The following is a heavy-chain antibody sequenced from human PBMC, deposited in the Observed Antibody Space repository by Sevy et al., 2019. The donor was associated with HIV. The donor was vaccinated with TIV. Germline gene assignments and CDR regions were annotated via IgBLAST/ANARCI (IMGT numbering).Heavy chain of an antibody. CDR3: ARDDAATIFGVVIRRDYYYGMDV. Sequence: ASVKVSCKASGYTFTSYGISWVRQAPGQGLEWMGWISAYNGNTSYAQKLQGRVTMTTDTSTSTAYMELRSLRSDDTAVYYCARDDAATIFGVVIRRDYYYGMDVWGQGTTVTVSS. J-gene: IGHJ6*02. CDR1: GYTFTSYG. V-gene: IGHV1-18*01. CDR2: ISAYNGNT. D-gene: IGHD3-3*01.